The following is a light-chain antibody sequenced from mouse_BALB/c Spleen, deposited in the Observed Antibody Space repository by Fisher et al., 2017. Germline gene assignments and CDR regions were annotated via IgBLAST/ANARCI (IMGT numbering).Light chain of an antibody. J-gene: IGKJ4*01. CDR2: DTS. Sequence: IVMTQTPAILSASPGEKVTMTCRASSSVSYMHWYQQKPGSSPRLLIYDTSNLASGVPVRFSGSGSGTDFTLTIDPVEADDAATYYCQQNNEDPFTFGSGTKLEIK. V-gene: IGKV4-55*01. CDR1: SSVSY. CDR3: QQNNEDPFT.